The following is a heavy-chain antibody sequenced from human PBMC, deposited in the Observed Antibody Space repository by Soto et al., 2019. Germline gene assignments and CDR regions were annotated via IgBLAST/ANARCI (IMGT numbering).Heavy chain of an antibody. CDR1: GFTVSSNS. D-gene: IGHD1-26*01. CDR3: ARDQVGAATEYFQH. Sequence: EVQLVESGGGLVQPGGSLRLSCAASGFTVSSNSMSWVRQAPGKGLVWVSVIYSGGSTYYADSVKGRFTISRDNSKNTLYLQMNGLRAEDTAVYYCARDQVGAATEYFQHWGQGTLVTVSS. J-gene: IGHJ1*01. CDR2: IYSGGST. V-gene: IGHV3-66*01.